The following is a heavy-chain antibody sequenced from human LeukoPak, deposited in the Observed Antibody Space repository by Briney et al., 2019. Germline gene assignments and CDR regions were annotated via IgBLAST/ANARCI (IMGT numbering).Heavy chain of an antibody. CDR3: ARGQGSYYYDSSRFFGMFDY. CDR1: GGSISSGGYY. CDR2: IYHSGST. Sequence: SETLSLTCTVSGGSISSGGYYWSWVRQPPGKGLEWIGYIYHSGSTYYNPSLKSRVTISVDRSKNQFSLKLSSVTAADTAVYYCARGQGSYYYDSSRFFGMFDYWGQGTLVTVSS. J-gene: IGHJ4*02. V-gene: IGHV4-30-2*01. D-gene: IGHD3-22*01.